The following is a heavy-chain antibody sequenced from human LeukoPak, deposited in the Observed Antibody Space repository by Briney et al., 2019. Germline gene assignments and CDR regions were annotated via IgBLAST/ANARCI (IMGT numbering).Heavy chain of an antibody. V-gene: IGHV1-8*03. D-gene: IGHD2-2*01. CDR3: ARGVVVPAAMGGWFDP. CDR1: GYTFTSYD. Sequence: GASVKVSCKASGYTFTSYDINWVRQATGQGLEWMGWMNPNSGNTGYAQKFQGRVTITRNTSISTAYMELSSLRSEDTAVYYCARGVVVPAAMGGWFDPWGQGTLVTVSS. CDR2: MNPNSGNT. J-gene: IGHJ5*02.